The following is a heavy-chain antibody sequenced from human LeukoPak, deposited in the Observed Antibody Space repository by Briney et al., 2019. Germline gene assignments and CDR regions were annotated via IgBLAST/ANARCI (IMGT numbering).Heavy chain of an antibody. V-gene: IGHV4-30-4*01. Sequence: SQTLSLTCTVSGGSISSGDYYWSWIRQPPGKGLEWIGYIYYSGSTYYNPSLKSRVTISVDTSKNQFSLKLSSVTAADTVVYYCARSGTPTYSSSWYDGYWYFDLWGRGTLVTVSS. J-gene: IGHJ2*01. CDR1: GGSISSGDYY. D-gene: IGHD6-13*01. CDR3: ARSGTPTYSSSWYDGYWYFDL. CDR2: IYYSGST.